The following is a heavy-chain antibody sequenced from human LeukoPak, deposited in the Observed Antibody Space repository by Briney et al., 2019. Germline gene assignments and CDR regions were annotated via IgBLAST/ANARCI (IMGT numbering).Heavy chain of an antibody. J-gene: IGHJ4*02. CDR1: GGSFSGYY. CDR3: ARDPYYGSGSYSFDY. Sequence: SETLSLTCAVSGGSFSGYYWSWIRQPPGKGLEWIGEINHSGSTNYNPSLKSPVTISVDTSKNQFSLKLSSVTAADTAVYYCARDPYYGSGSYSFDYWGQGTLVTVSS. V-gene: IGHV4-34*01. CDR2: INHSGST. D-gene: IGHD3-10*01.